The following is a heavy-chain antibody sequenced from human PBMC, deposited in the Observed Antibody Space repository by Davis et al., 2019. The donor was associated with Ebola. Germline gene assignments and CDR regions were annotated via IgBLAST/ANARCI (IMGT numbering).Heavy chain of an antibody. Sequence: MPSETLSLTCTVSGGSISNSSYYWVWIRQPPGKGLEWVGNIYYSGSTYYNPSLKSRVTISVDTSKNQFSLRLSSVTAADTAVYYCARTGGGFLSPKYYFAYWGQGTLVTVSS. CDR1: GGSISNSSYY. V-gene: IGHV4-39*07. D-gene: IGHD3-3*01. CDR3: ARTGGGFLSPKYYFAY. J-gene: IGHJ4*02. CDR2: IYYSGST.